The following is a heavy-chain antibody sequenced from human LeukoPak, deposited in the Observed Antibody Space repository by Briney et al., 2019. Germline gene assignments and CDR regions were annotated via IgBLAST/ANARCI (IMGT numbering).Heavy chain of an antibody. CDR3: ARARHMTTVTTFGY. J-gene: IGHJ4*02. CDR1: GYTFTGYY. V-gene: IGHV1-2*02. Sequence: GASVKASCKASGYTFTGYYMHWVRQAPGQGLEWMGWINPNSGGTNYAQKFQGRVTMTRDTSISTAYMELSRLRSDDTAVYYCARARHMTTVTTFGYWGQGTLVTVSS. CDR2: INPNSGGT. D-gene: IGHD4-17*01.